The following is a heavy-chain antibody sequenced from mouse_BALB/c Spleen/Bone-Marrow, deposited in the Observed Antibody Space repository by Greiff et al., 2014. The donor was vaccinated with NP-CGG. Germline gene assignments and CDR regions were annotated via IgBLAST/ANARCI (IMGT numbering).Heavy chain of an antibody. CDR2: IHYSGTT. CDR1: GYSITSYYS. J-gene: IGHJ4*01. D-gene: IGHD4-1*01. Sequence: VQLKDSGPDLVKPSQSLSLTCTVTGYSITSYYSWHWIRQFPGNKLEWMGYIHYSGTTVYNPSLKSRIPITRDTSNNQFFLQLNSVTTEDTATYYCARFAGTPYTMDYWGQGTSVTVSS. V-gene: IGHV3-1*02. CDR3: ARFAGTPYTMDY.